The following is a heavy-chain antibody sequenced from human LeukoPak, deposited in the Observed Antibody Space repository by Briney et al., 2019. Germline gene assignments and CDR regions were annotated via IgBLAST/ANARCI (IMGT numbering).Heavy chain of an antibody. Sequence: GGSLRLSCGASGFTFSSYWTTWVRQAPGKGLEWVANIKGDGSARYYVDSVKGRFTISRDNAYNSVYLQMNSLRPEDTAVYYCARDRIAAAGTDYDYWGQGVLVTVSP. CDR3: ARDRIAAAGTDYDY. CDR1: GFTFSSYW. D-gene: IGHD6-13*01. V-gene: IGHV3-7*01. J-gene: IGHJ4*02. CDR2: IKGDGSAR.